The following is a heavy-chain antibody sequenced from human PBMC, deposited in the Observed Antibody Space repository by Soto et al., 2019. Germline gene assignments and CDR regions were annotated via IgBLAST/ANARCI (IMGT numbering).Heavy chain of an antibody. V-gene: IGHV3-48*03. Sequence: PGGSLRLSCAASGFTFSSYEMNWVHQAPGKGLEWVSYISSSGSTIYYADSVKGRFTISRDNAKNSLYLQMNSLRAEDTAVYYCARTPPVAWVWFDPWGQGTLVTVSS. CDR3: ARTPPVAWVWFDP. CDR1: GFTFSSYE. J-gene: IGHJ5*02. CDR2: ISSSGSTI. D-gene: IGHD6-19*01.